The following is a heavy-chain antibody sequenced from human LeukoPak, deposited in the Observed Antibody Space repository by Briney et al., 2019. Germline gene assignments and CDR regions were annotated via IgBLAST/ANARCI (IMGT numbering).Heavy chain of an antibody. CDR3: ITEPHDYGDFTFGY. Sequence: GGSLRLSCGASELAFKNVWMSWVRQAPGKGLGWVGRISSKSDGGTTDYAAPVKGRFTISRDDSTNTLSLQMSGLKAEDTALYFCITEPHDYGDFTFGYWGQGTLVTVSS. CDR2: ISSKSDGGTT. D-gene: IGHD4-17*01. CDR1: ELAFKNVW. V-gene: IGHV3-15*01. J-gene: IGHJ4*02.